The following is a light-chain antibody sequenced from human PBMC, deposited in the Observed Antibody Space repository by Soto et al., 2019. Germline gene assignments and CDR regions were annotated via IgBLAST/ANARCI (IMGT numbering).Light chain of an antibody. CDR3: QTWGTGLLV. J-gene: IGLJ2*01. CDR2: LNSDGRH. CDR1: SGHSTYA. Sequence: QSVLTQSPSASASLGASVKLTCTLSSGHSTYAIAWHQQQPEKGPRYLMNLNSDGRHTKGDGIPDRFSGSSSGTERYLTISGLQSEDEADYYCQTWGTGLLVFGGGTKLTVL. V-gene: IGLV4-69*01.